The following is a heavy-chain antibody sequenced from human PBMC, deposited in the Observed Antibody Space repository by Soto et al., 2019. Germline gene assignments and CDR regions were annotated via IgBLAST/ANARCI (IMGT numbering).Heavy chain of an antibody. V-gene: IGHV3-23*01. D-gene: IGHD4-17*01. CDR2: ISGSGGST. J-gene: IGHJ2*01. CDR3: AKRTVGSYFDL. CDR1: GFTFSSYA. Sequence: EVQLLASGGGLVQPGGSLRLSCAASGFTFSSYAMNWVRQAPGKGLEWVSVISGSGGSTYYADAVKGRFTISRDNSKNTLYLQMNSLRAEDTAVYYCAKRTVGSYFDLWGRGTLVTVSS.